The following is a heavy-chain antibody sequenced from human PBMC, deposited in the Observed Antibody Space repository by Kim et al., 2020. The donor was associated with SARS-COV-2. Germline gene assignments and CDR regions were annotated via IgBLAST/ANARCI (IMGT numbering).Heavy chain of an antibody. J-gene: IGHJ4*02. D-gene: IGHD6-13*01. CDR3: ARVSLGNSSWYYFDY. CDR2: ISSSIDYT. Sequence: GGSLRLSCAASGFTFSDYYMSWIRQAPGKGLEWVSYISSSIDYTNYADSLKGRFTISRDNAKNSLYLQMNSLRADDTAVYYCARVSLGNSSWYYFDYWSQGTLVTVSS. CDR1: GFTFSDYY. V-gene: IGHV3-11*05.